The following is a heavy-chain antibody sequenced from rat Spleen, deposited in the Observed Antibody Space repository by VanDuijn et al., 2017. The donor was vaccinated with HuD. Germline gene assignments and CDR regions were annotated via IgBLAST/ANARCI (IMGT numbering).Heavy chain of an antibody. D-gene: IGHD1-4*01. CDR3: ARLLPGYEVMDA. CDR1: GYSITSSY. J-gene: IGHJ4*01. Sequence: EVQLQESGPGLVKPSQSLSLTCSVTGYSITSSYWGWIRKFPGNKMEWIGHISYSGSTSYNPSLKSRISITRDTSKNQFFLQLNSVTTEDTATYYCARLLPGYEVMDAWGQGASVTVSS. V-gene: IGHV3-1*01. CDR2: ISYSGST.